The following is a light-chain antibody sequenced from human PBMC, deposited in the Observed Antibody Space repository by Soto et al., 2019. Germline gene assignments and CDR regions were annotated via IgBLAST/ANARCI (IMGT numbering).Light chain of an antibody. V-gene: IGKV3-15*01. CDR1: QSVSSN. CDR3: HRFNTWTPKA. J-gene: IGKJ1*01. Sequence: EIMMTQSPATLSVSPGERATFSCRASQSVSSNLAWYQQKAGQAPRLLLLSASSRLSDIPARFSGSGSGTEFTLTISGLKYEDVEVYYSHRFNTWTPKAFGQGTTVDTK. CDR2: SAS.